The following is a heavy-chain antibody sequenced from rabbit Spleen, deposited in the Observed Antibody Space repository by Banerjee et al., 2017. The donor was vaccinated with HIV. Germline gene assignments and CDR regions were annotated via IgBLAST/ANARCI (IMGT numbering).Heavy chain of an antibody. CDR2: IDIGRRSTT. CDR3: ARDSGSSFSSYGMDL. Sequence: QEQLKETGGGLVQPGGSLTLSCKASGFDFSSSYWICWVRQAPGKGLEWIACIDIGRRSTTYYANWAKGRFTISRPSSTRVTLQMTSLTAADTATYFCARDSGSSFSSYGMDLWGPGTLVTVS. CDR1: GFDFSSSYW. J-gene: IGHJ6*01. V-gene: IGHV1S45*01. D-gene: IGHD8-1*01.